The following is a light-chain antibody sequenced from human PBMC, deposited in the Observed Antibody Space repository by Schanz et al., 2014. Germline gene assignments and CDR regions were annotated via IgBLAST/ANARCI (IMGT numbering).Light chain of an antibody. CDR3: QSYDSSLSVL. CDR1: SSDVGSFDC. V-gene: IGLV2-11*01. J-gene: IGLJ2*01. Sequence: QSALTQPASVSGSPGQAVTISCTGASSDVGSFDCVSWYQQHPGTVPKPMIYNVNSRPSGVPDRFSGSKSGTSASLAITGLQAEDEADYYCQSYDSSLSVLFGGGTKLTVL. CDR2: NVN.